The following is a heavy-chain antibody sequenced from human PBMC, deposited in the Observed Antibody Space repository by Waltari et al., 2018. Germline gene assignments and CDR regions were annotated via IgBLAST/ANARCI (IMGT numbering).Heavy chain of an antibody. V-gene: IGHV3-30-3*01. CDR1: GFTFSSYA. D-gene: IGHD2-2*01. J-gene: IGHJ4*02. CDR3: ARDHCSSTSCSGNFDY. CDR2: ISYDGSNK. Sequence: QVQLVESGGGVVQPGRSLRLSCAASGFTFSSYAMHWVRQAPGKGLEWVAVISYDGSNKYYADSVKGRFTISRDNSKTTLYLQMNSLRAEDTAVYYCARDHCSSTSCSGNFDYWGQGTLVTVSS.